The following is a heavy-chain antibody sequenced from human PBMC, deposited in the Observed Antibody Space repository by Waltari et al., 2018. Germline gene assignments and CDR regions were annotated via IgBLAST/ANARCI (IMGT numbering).Heavy chain of an antibody. CDR3: TRDYYGSGSYYNDY. Sequence: QVQLQESGPGLVKPSENLSLTCTASGGPIRSSYWRWIRQPAGKGLVWIGPIYPSGGTNYNPSLKSRVTMSVDTSKNQFSLKLSSVTAADTAVYYCTRDYYGSGSYYNDYWGQGTLVTVSS. CDR1: GGPIRSSY. CDR2: IYPSGGT. V-gene: IGHV4-4*07. J-gene: IGHJ4*02. D-gene: IGHD3-10*01.